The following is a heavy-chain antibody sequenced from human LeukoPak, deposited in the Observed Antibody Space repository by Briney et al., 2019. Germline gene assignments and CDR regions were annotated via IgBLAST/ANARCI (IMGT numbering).Heavy chain of an antibody. V-gene: IGHV6-1*01. D-gene: IGHD1-26*01. Sequence: SQTLSLTCAISGDSVSSNSVAWNWIRQSPSGGLEWLGRTYYRSKWYNDFAVSVKSRITINPDTSKNQFSLQLNSVTPEDTAVYYCARSIVGATSYFDYWGQGTLVTVSS. CDR3: ARSIVGATSYFDY. CDR1: GDSVSSNSVA. CDR2: TYYRSKWYN. J-gene: IGHJ4*02.